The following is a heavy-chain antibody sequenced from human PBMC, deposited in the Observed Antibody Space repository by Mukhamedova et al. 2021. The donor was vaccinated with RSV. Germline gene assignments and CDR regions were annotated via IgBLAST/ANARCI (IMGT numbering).Heavy chain of an antibody. J-gene: IGHJ5*02. D-gene: IGHD2/OR15-2a*01. CDR3: ARRTTDLTNCFDP. Sequence: AEYMGGRFTISRDNAMNSLYLQMNSLRAEDTAVYYCARRTTDLTNCFDPWGQGSVVTVSS. V-gene: IGHV3-11*06.